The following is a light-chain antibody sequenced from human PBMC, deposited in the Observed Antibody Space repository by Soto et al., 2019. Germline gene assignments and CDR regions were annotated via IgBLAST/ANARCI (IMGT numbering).Light chain of an antibody. J-gene: IGKJ1*01. CDR3: HQYYAYPPT. CDR1: QSIIKS. Sequence: DIQMTQSPSTLSASVGDRVTITCRASQSIIKSLAWHQQKPGKAPRVLIKMASTLESGVPSRFSGGGSGTEFTLTISSLQPDDFATYYCHQYYAYPPTFGQGTKVEI. CDR2: MAS. V-gene: IGKV1-5*03.